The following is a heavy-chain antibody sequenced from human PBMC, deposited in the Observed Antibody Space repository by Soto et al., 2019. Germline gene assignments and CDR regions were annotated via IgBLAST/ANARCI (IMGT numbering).Heavy chain of an antibody. D-gene: IGHD2-2*01. CDR2: ISYDGSNK. V-gene: IGHV3-30-3*01. CDR3: ARDLVRASRGYCSSTSCREGYYYYGMDV. CDR1: GFTFSSYA. J-gene: IGHJ6*02. Sequence: PGGSLRLSCAASGFTFSSYAMHWVRQAPGKGLEWVAVISYDGSNKYYADSVKGRFTISRDNSKNTLYLQMNSLRAEDTAVYYCARDLVRASRGYCSSTSCREGYYYYGMDVWGQGTTVTVSS.